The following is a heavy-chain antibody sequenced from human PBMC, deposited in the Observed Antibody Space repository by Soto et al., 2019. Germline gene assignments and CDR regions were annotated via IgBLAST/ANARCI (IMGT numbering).Heavy chain of an antibody. V-gene: IGHV4-31*03. CDR3: AKGGSGSYSNAFDI. CDR1: GGSISRGGYY. D-gene: IGHD3-10*01. Sequence: PWETLSLTCTVSGGSISRGGYYWSWIRQHPGKGLEWIGYIFYSGTTYYNPSLKSRVTISVDTSKNQFSLKLSSVTAADTAVYYCAKGGSGSYSNAFDIWGQGRMVS. J-gene: IGHJ3*02. CDR2: IFYSGTT.